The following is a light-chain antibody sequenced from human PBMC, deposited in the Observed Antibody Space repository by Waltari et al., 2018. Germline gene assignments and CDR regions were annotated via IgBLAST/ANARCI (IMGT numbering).Light chain of an antibody. V-gene: IGKV1-5*01. Sequence: DIQMTQSPSSLSVSVGDTVTITCRASQSIYSWLAWYQQKPGKAPKLLIYKASTLQSGVPSRFSGSASGTDFTLTITSLEPEDFATYFCLQYSYSPLTFGGGTMVEIK. CDR1: QSIYSW. J-gene: IGKJ4*01. CDR2: KAS. CDR3: LQYSYSPLT.